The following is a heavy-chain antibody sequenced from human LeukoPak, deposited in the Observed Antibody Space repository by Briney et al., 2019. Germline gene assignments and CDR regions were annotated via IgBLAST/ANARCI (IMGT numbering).Heavy chain of an antibody. CDR3: ARGPQLELLQPFDY. J-gene: IGHJ4*02. CDR2: IIPIFGTA. CDR1: GGTFSSYA. V-gene: IGHV1-69*05. D-gene: IGHD1-7*01. Sequence: SVKVSCKASGGTFSSYAISWVRQAPGQGLEWMGGIIPIFGTANYAQKFQGRVTITTDESTSTAYMELSSLRSEDTAVYYCARGPQLELLQPFDYWGQGTLVTVSS.